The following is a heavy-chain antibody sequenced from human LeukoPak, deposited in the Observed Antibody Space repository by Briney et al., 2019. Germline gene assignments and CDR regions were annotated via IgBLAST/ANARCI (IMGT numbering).Heavy chain of an antibody. CDR1: GFTFSSYS. J-gene: IGHJ6*02. Sequence: RRSLRLSCAASGFTFSSYSMNWVRHAPGKGLGWVSSILSSSSYIYYADSVKGRFTISRDNATNPLYLQMNSLSAEDTAVYYCARYNDIAVAGMRSYYYYGMDVWGQGTTVTVSS. CDR2: ILSSSSYI. D-gene: IGHD6-19*01. V-gene: IGHV3-21*01. CDR3: ARYNDIAVAGMRSYYYYGMDV.